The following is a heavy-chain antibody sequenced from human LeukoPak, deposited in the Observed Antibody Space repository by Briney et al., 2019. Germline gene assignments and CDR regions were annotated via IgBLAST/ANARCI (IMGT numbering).Heavy chain of an antibody. Sequence: PGGSLRLSCTVSGFTLSSYEMSWIRQAPGKGLEWVSSIDYSGGSSYYADSVKGRFTTSREDSKNTLYLQLNSLRAEDTALYYCATNSGWYGVSWGQGTLVTVSS. J-gene: IGHJ4*02. D-gene: IGHD6-19*01. CDR2: IDYSGGSS. V-gene: IGHV3-23*01. CDR3: ATNSGWYGVS. CDR1: GFTLSSYE.